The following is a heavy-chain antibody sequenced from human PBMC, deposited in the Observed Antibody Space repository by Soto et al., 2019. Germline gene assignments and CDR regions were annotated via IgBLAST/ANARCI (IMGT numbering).Heavy chain of an antibody. CDR1: GFTFSSYA. V-gene: IGHV3-23*01. CDR3: AKGSRKGYCSGGSCHNWFDP. CDR2: ISGSGGST. Sequence: EVQLLESGGGLVQPGGSLRLSCAASGFTFSSYAMSWFRQAPGKGLEWVSAISGSGGSTYYADSVKGRFTISRDNSKNTLYLQMNSLRAEDTAVYYCAKGSRKGYCSGGSCHNWFDPWGQGTLVTVS. J-gene: IGHJ5*02. D-gene: IGHD2-15*01.